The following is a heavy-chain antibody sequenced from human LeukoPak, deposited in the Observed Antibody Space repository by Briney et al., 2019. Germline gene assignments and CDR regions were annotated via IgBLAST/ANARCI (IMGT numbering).Heavy chain of an antibody. V-gene: IGHV4-4*02. CDR1: GGSISSSNW. J-gene: IGHJ5*02. CDR2: IYHSGST. Sequence: PSETLSLTCAVSGGSISSSNWWSWVRQPPGKGLEWIGEIYHSGSTNYNPSLKSRVTISVDTSKNQFSLKLSSVTAADTAVYYCARGPYCSSTSCYLNWFDPWGQGTLVTVSS. CDR3: ARGPYCSSTSCYLNWFDP. D-gene: IGHD2-2*01.